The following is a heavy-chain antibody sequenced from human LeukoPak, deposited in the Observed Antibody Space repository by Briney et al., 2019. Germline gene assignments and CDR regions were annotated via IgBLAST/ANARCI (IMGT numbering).Heavy chain of an antibody. CDR2: INHSGST. CDR1: GGSFSGYY. Sequence: SETLSLTCAVYGGSFSGYYWSWIRQPPGKGLEWIGEINHSGSTNYNPSLKSRVTISVDTPKNQFSLKLSSVTAADTAVYYCARAGIAAAGKADFDYWGQGTLVTVSS. D-gene: IGHD6-13*01. V-gene: IGHV4-34*01. CDR3: ARAGIAAAGKADFDY. J-gene: IGHJ4*02.